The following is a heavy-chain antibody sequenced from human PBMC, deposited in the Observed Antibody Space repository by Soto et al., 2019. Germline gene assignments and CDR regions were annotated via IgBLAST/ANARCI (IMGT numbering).Heavy chain of an antibody. V-gene: IGHV4-59*12. CDR3: AGGIAARPLGY. J-gene: IGHJ4*02. CDR2: IYYSGST. Sequence: SETLSLTCTVSGGSLSSYDWRWIRQPPGKGLEWIGYIYYSGSTNYNPSLKSRVTISVDRSKNQFSLKLSSVTAADTAVYYCAGGIAARPLGYWGQGTLVTGSS. CDR1: GGSLSSYD. D-gene: IGHD6-6*01.